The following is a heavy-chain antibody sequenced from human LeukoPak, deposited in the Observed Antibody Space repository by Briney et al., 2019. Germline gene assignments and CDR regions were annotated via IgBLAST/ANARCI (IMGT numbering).Heavy chain of an antibody. D-gene: IGHD1-26*01. CDR1: GGTFNSYA. Sequence: ASVKVSCKASGGTFNSYAISWVRQAPGQGLEWMGGIIPIFGTANYAQKFQGRVTITADESTSTAYMELSSLRSEDTAVYYCARGGVGATRVFDIWGKGTMVTVSS. J-gene: IGHJ3*02. CDR3: ARGGVGATRVFDI. CDR2: IIPIFGTA. V-gene: IGHV1-69*13.